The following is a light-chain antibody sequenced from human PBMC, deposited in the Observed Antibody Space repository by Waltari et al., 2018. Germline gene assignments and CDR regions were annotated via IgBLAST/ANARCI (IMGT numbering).Light chain of an antibody. V-gene: IGKV1-12*01. CDR2: PAS. CDR3: QQASSFPVT. Sequence: DIQLTQSPSSVSASVGERITITCRASHDISSWLAWYQQKPGQATKLLIYPASSVLSGGPSRFSGSVSGTDYTLTIISLRPGDFATDYCQQASSFPVTFGQGTRLEIK. CDR1: HDISSW. J-gene: IGKJ5*01.